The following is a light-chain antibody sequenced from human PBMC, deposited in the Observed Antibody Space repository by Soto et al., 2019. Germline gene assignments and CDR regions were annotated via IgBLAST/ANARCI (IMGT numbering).Light chain of an antibody. Sequence: DIQMTQSPSSLSASVGDRVTITCQASQDIGNSLNWFQHKPGKAPNLVIYDASNLEIGVPSRFSGSGSGTEFTLTISSLQSEDFAVYYCQQYNNWPRTFGQGTKVDI. CDR2: DAS. J-gene: IGKJ1*01. CDR1: QDIGNS. V-gene: IGKV1-33*01. CDR3: QQYNNWPRT.